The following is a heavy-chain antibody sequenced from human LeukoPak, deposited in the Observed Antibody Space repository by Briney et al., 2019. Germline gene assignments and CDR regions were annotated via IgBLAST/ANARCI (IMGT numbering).Heavy chain of an antibody. Sequence: ASVTVSCKASGYTFIGYYLHWVRQAPGPGLEWMGWINPNSGGTNYAQRFQVRVTMTRDTSITTAYMELSRLRSDDTAVYYCTRAYTGFEAFDYWGQGTLVTVSS. J-gene: IGHJ4*02. V-gene: IGHV1-2*02. D-gene: IGHD5-12*01. CDR3: TRAYTGFEAFDY. CDR2: INPNSGGT. CDR1: GYTFIGYY.